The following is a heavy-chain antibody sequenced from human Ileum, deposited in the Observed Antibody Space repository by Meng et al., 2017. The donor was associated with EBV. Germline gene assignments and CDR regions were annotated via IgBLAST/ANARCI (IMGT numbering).Heavy chain of an antibody. CDR1: GGSITSYSYY. J-gene: IGHJ5*02. V-gene: IGHV4-39*01. CDR2: IYHTGST. CDR3: ARRDTAWFDP. D-gene: IGHD2-21*02. Sequence: QLALQESDPGLVKPSETLSLTCSVSGGSITSYSYYWGWIRQPPGKGLEWIATIYHTGSTYYNPSLKNRVTISVDTSKNEFSLKVTSVTAADTALYYCARRDTAWFDPWGRGTLVTVSS.